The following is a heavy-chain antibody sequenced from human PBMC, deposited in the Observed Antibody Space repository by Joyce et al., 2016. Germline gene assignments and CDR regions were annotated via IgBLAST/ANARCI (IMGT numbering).Heavy chain of an antibody. J-gene: IGHJ4*02. Sequence: QVQLQQSGPGLVKPSQTLSLTCAISGDSVSSNSAAWNWIRQSPSRGLEWLGSTYYRSKWYNDYAVSVKSRITSNPDTPKNQFSLQLNSVTPEDAAVYYCARAGYYHTSGYYYPNFDYWGPGTLVTVSS. CDR2: TYYRSKWYN. V-gene: IGHV6-1*01. CDR1: GDSVSSNSAA. D-gene: IGHD3-22*01. CDR3: ARAGYYHTSGYYYPNFDY.